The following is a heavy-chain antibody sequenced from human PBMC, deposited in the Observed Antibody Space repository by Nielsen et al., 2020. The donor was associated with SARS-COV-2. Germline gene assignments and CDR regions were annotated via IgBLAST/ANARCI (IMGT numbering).Heavy chain of an antibody. CDR3: ARIHFVVGGGYFYGLDV. Sequence: SVKVSCKASGYTFTSYYMHWVRQAPGQGLEWMGGIIPIFGTANYAQKFQGRVTITADESTSTAYMEMSSLRSEDTAMYYCARIHFVVGGGYFYGLDVWGQGTTVTVSS. J-gene: IGHJ6*02. CDR1: GYTFTSYY. CDR2: IIPIFGTA. D-gene: IGHD2-21*01. V-gene: IGHV1-69*13.